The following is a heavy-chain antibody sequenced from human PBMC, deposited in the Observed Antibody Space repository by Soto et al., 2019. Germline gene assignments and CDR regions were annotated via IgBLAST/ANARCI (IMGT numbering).Heavy chain of an antibody. D-gene: IGHD1-1*01. CDR3: ARGRYGDY. J-gene: IGHJ4*02. V-gene: IGHV1-18*01. CDR1: GYAFTTYG. CDR2: ISAHNGNT. Sequence: QVHLVQSGAEVKKPGALVKVSCKGSGYAFTTYGITWVRQAPGQGLEWMGWISAHNGNTNYAQKPQGRLTVSRDTSTSTAYMELRSLRSDDTAMYYCARGRYGDYWGQGALVTVSS.